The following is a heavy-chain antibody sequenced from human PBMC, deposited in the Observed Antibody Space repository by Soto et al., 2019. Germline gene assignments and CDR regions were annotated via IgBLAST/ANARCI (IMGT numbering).Heavy chain of an antibody. CDR1: GFTFSTYT. Sequence: GGSLRLSCAASGFTFSTYTMNWVRQAPGKGLEWVSSINGRGNYIYYADSVKGRFTISRDNAKNSLYLQMDRLRAEDTALYYCVREDGIVGANSAFDYWGLGALVTVSS. V-gene: IGHV3-21*01. CDR3: VREDGIVGANSAFDY. CDR2: INGRGNYI. J-gene: IGHJ4*02. D-gene: IGHD1-26*01.